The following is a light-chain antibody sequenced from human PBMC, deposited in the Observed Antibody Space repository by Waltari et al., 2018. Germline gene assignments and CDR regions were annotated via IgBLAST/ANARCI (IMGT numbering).Light chain of an antibody. CDR3: VLYMGSAIWV. J-gene: IGLJ3*02. CDR2: STN. V-gene: IGLV8-61*01. Sequence: QTVVTQEPSFSVSPGGTVTLSCGLSSCSVSTKYYPSWYQQTPGQAPRTLIYSTNIRSSGVPDRFSGSILANKAALTITGAQADDECDYYCVLYMGSAIWVFGGGTKLTVL. CDR1: SCSVSTKYY.